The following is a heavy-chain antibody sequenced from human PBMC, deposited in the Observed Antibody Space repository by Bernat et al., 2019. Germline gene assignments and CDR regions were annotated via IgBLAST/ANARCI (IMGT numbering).Heavy chain of an antibody. J-gene: IGHJ4*02. CDR2: INHSGIT. CDR3: ARAKVSSGWTLFDY. D-gene: IGHD6-19*01. Sequence: QVQLQQWGAGLLKPSETLSLTCAVYGGSFSGHYWSWIRQSPGKGLEWIGEINHSGITNYFPSLKSRVTISVDTSKNQFSLKLSSVTAADTAVYYCARAKVSSGWTLFDYWGQGTLVTVSS. V-gene: IGHV4-34*01. CDR1: GGSFSGHY.